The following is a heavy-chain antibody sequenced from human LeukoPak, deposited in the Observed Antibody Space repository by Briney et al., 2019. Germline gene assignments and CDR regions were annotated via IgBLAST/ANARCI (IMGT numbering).Heavy chain of an antibody. CDR3: ARARTLYCTNGVCYSFDY. V-gene: IGHV1-69*13. CDR1: GGTFSSYA. D-gene: IGHD2-8*01. J-gene: IGHJ4*02. CDR2: IIPIFGTA. Sequence: SVKVSCKASGGTFSSYAISWVRQAPGQGLEWMGGIIPIFGTADYAQKFQGRVTITADESTSTAYMELSSLRSEDTAVYYCARARTLYCTNGVCYSFDYWGQGTLVTVSS.